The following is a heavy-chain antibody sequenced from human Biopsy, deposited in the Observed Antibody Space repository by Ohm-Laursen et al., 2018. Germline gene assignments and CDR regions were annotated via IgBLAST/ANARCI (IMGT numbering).Heavy chain of an antibody. Sequence: GTLSLTCTVSGGSISSDYWSWIRQTPGKGLEWIGYIYYSGSTDYNPSLKSRVTISVDTSKNQFSLRLNSVTAADTAVYYCARATNSTGWPYYYFYGIDVWGQGTTVTVSS. J-gene: IGHJ6*02. D-gene: IGHD2/OR15-2a*01. CDR2: IYYSGST. V-gene: IGHV4-59*01. CDR3: ARATNSTGWPYYYFYGIDV. CDR1: GGSISSDY.